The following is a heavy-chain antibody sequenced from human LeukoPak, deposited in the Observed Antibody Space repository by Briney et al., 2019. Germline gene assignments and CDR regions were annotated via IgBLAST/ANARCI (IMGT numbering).Heavy chain of an antibody. Sequence: GGSLRLSCAASGFTFSDYYMSWIRQAPGKGLEWVSYISSSGSTIYYADSVKGRFTISRDNAKNSLYLQMNSLRAEDTAVYYCAKERDFDYYSYMDVWGKGTTVTGSS. CDR3: AKERDFDYYSYMDV. V-gene: IGHV3-11*01. CDR2: ISSSGSTI. CDR1: GFTFSDYY. J-gene: IGHJ6*03.